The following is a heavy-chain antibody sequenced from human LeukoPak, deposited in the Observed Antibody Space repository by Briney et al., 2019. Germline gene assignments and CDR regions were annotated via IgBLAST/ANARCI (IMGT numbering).Heavy chain of an antibody. V-gene: IGHV3-23*01. Sequence: GGSLRLSCAASGFTFSKYAMNWVRQAPGKGLEWVSVIPSSGDNTYYADSVKGRFTISRDNSKNTLYLQMNSLRAEDTAVYYCAKDQTKDCSSTSCSPFDPWGQGTLVTVSS. D-gene: IGHD2-2*01. CDR3: AKDQTKDCSSTSCSPFDP. CDR1: GFTFSKYA. CDR2: IPSSGDNT. J-gene: IGHJ5*02.